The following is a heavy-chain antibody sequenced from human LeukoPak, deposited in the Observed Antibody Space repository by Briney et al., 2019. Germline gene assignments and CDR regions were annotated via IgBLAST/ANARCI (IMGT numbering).Heavy chain of an antibody. V-gene: IGHV1-18*01. J-gene: IGHJ1*01. CDR3: ARHDATSVPRPHFRL. D-gene: IGHD1-26*01. Sequence: ASVKVSCKASGYTFTSYGISWVRQAPGQGLEWMGWISAYNGNTNYAQKLQGRVTMTTDTSTSTAYMELRSLRSDDTAVYYCARHDATSVPRPHFRLWGQGTLVTVSS. CDR1: GYTFTSYG. CDR2: ISAYNGNT.